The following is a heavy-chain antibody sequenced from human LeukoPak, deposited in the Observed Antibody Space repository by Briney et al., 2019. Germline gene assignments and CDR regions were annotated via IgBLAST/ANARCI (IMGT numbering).Heavy chain of an antibody. CDR2: IRFDGVNE. CDR3: AKLSYVADSSGYYLLAFDI. Sequence: GGSLRLSCEASGLTFSNYGMHWVRQAPGKGLDWVAFIRFDGVNEYYADSVEGRFTISRDNYKNTVFLQMDSLRREDAGVYYCAKLSYVADSSGYYLLAFDIWGQGTMVTVSS. J-gene: IGHJ3*02. D-gene: IGHD3-22*01. CDR1: GLTFSNYG. V-gene: IGHV3-30*02.